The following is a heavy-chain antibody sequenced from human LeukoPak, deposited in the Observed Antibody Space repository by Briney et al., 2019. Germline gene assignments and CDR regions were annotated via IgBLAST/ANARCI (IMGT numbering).Heavy chain of an antibody. CDR2: ISGSGGST. V-gene: IGHV3-23*01. Sequence: GGSLRLSCAASGFTFSSYAMSWVRQAPGKGLEWVSAISGSGGSTYYAGSVKGRFTISRDNSKNTLYLQMNSLRAEDTAVYYCAKDRFVLIRYFDWLLPLDYWGQGTLVTVSS. CDR3: AKDRFVLIRYFDWLLPLDY. CDR1: GFTFSSYA. D-gene: IGHD3-9*01. J-gene: IGHJ4*02.